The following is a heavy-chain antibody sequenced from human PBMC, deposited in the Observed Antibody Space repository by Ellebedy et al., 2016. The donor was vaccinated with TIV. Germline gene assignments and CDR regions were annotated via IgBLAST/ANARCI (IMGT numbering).Heavy chain of an antibody. CDR3: AKDSGRSGWISAY. V-gene: IGHV3-23*01. CDR2: LTTGGVT. CDR1: GFTFSTYA. D-gene: IGHD3-10*01. Sequence: GESLKISCVVSGFTFSTYAMRWFRQAPGKGLEWVSALTTGGVTFYADSVKGRFTISRDSSKNTLYLQMNSLRVEDTAIYFCAKDSGRSGWISAYWGQGALVTVYS. J-gene: IGHJ4*02.